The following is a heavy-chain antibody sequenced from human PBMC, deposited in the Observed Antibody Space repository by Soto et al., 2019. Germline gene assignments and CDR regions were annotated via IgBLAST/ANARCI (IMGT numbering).Heavy chain of an antibody. CDR3: ARDGGRHSGGIDY. CDR2: IIPIFGTA. D-gene: IGHD1-26*01. J-gene: IGHJ4*02. CDR1: GGTFSRYS. V-gene: IGHV1-69*01. Sequence: QVQLVQSGAEVKKPGSSVKVSCKASGGTFSRYSINWVRQAPGQGLEWMGEIIPIFGTANYAQKFQSRVTITADESTSTAYMELSSLRSEDTAVYYCARDGGRHSGGIDYWGQGTLVTVYS.